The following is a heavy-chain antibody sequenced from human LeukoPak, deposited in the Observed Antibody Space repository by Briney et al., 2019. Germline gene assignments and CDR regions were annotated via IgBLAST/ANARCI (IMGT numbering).Heavy chain of an antibody. J-gene: IGHJ5*02. CDR1: GGSISSYY. D-gene: IGHD2-15*01. CDR2: IYYSGST. V-gene: IGHV4-59*08. Sequence: PSETLSLTCTVSGGSISSYYWSWIRQPPGKGLEWIGYIYYSGSTNYNPSLKSRVTISVDTSKNQFSLKLSSVTAADTAVYYCARHEEVVPEAGYCSGGSCYDWFDPWGQGILVTVSS. CDR3: ARHEEVVPEAGYCSGGSCYDWFDP.